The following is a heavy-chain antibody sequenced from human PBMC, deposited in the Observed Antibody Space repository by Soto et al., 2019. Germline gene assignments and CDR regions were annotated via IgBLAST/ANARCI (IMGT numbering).Heavy chain of an antibody. V-gene: IGHV4-34*01. J-gene: IGHJ5*02. CDR1: GGSFSGYY. D-gene: IGHD1-26*01. CDR3: ARYYSGSYGWFDP. CDR2: INHSGST. Sequence: QVQLQQWGAGLLKPSETLSLTCAVYGGSFSGYYWSWIRQPPGKGLEWIGEINHSGSTNYNPSLKSRVTISVDTSKNQFSLKLSSVTAADTAVYYCARYYSGSYGWFDPWGQGTLVTVSS.